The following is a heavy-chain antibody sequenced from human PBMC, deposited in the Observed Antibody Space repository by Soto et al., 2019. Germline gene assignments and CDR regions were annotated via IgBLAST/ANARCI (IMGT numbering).Heavy chain of an antibody. CDR2: IRWNSGSI. CDR3: ATERLTYYYDSSGYDDAFDI. J-gene: IGHJ3*02. Sequence: PGGSLRLSCAASGFTFDDYAMHWFRQAPGKGLEWVSGIRWNSGSIGYADSVKGRFTISRDNAKNSLYLQMNSLRAEDTALYYCATERLTYYYDSSGYDDAFDIWGQGTMVTVSS. CDR1: GFTFDDYA. D-gene: IGHD3-22*01. V-gene: IGHV3-9*01.